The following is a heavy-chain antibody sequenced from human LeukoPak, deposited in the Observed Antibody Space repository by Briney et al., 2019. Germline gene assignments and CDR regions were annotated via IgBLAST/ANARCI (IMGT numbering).Heavy chain of an antibody. Sequence: PSETLSLTCTVSGGSISSYYWSWIRQPPGKGLEWIGYIYYSGSTNYNPSLKSRVTISVDKSKNQFSLKLSSVTAADTAVYYCARDNRVTVTTFDYWGQGTLVTVSS. CDR3: ARDNRVTVTTFDY. CDR1: GGSISSYY. D-gene: IGHD4-17*01. J-gene: IGHJ4*02. CDR2: IYYSGST. V-gene: IGHV4-59*12.